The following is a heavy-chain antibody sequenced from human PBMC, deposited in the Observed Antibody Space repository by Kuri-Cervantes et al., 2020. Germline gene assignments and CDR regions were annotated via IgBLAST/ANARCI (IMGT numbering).Heavy chain of an antibody. J-gene: IGHJ4*02. CDR3: TRPQPPDY. V-gene: IGHV3-9*01. Sequence: SLKISCAASGFTFDDYAMHWVRQAPGKGLEWVSGISWNSGSIGYADSVKGRFTISRDNAKNSLYLQMNSLRAEDTALYYCTRPQPPDYWGQGTLVTVSS. CDR2: ISWNSGSI. CDR1: GFTFDDYA.